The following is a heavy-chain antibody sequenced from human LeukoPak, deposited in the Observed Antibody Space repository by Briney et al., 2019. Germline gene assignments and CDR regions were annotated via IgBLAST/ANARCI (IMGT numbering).Heavy chain of an antibody. CDR2: IYSGGST. D-gene: IGHD3/OR15-3a*01. J-gene: IGHJ4*02. Sequence: GGSLRLSCAASGFTVSSNYMSWVRQAPGKGLEWVSVIYSGGSTYYADSVKGRFTISRDNSKNTLYLQMNSLRAEDTAVYYCAGGGLLDPQYYFDYWGQGTLVTVSS. CDR3: AGGGLLDPQYYFDY. V-gene: IGHV3-66*02. CDR1: GFTVSSNY.